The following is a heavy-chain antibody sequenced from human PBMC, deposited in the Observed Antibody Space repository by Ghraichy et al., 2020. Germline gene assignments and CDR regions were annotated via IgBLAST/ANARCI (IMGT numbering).Heavy chain of an antibody. CDR3: ARNDFWSGNNWFDP. J-gene: IGHJ5*02. V-gene: IGHV5-51*01. D-gene: IGHD3-3*01. Sequence: SLNISCKGSGYSFTSNWIGWVRQMPGKGLEWMGIIYPGDSDTRYSPSFQGQVTISADKSISTAYLQWSSLKASDTAMYYCARNDFWSGNNWFDPWGQGTLVTVSS. CDR2: IYPGDSDT. CDR1: GYSFTSNW.